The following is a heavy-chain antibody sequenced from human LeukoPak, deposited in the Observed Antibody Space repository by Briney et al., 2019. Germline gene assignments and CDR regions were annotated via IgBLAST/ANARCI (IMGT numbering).Heavy chain of an antibody. V-gene: IGHV3-23*01. CDR2: ISGSGGST. Sequence: GGSLRLSCAASGFTFSSYAMSWVRHAPGKGLEWVSAISGSGGSTYYADSVKGRFTISRDNSKNMLYLQMNSLRAEDTAVYYCAKAGLRYFDWSEAIDYWGQGTLVTVSS. CDR1: GFTFSSYA. D-gene: IGHD3-9*01. CDR3: AKAGLRYFDWSEAIDY. J-gene: IGHJ4*02.